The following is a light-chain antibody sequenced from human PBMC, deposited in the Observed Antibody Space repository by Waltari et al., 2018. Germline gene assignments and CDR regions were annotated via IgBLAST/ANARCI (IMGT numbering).Light chain of an antibody. CDR2: AAS. CDR1: QNIKTY. J-gene: IGKJ1*01. V-gene: IGKV1-39*01. Sequence: DIQVTQSPPSLSALVGDRVSITCRTTQNIKTYLNWYQQKPGEAPQLLLYAASKLQRGLPSRFTGSGSGTDFTLTITSLQPDDFGLYYWGQTYVFPPTFGQGTQV. CDR3: GQTYVFPPT.